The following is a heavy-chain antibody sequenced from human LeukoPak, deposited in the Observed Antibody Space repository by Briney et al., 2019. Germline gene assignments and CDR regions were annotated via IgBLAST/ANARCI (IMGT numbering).Heavy chain of an antibody. V-gene: IGHV3-23*01. Sequence: GGSLRLSCAASGFTFSSYAMSWVRQAPGKGLEWVSAISGSGGSTYYADSVKGRFTISRDNSKNTLYLQMNSLRAEDTAVYYCAKGSIAVAGRPRYYFDYWGQGTLVTVSS. CDR2: ISGSGGST. CDR3: AKGSIAVAGRPRYYFDY. CDR1: GFTFSSYA. J-gene: IGHJ4*02. D-gene: IGHD6-19*01.